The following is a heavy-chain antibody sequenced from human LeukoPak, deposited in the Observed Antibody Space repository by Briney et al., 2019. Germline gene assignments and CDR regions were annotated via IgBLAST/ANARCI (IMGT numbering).Heavy chain of an antibody. D-gene: IGHD4-11*01. CDR2: INHSGST. J-gene: IGHJ4*02. CDR3: ARARETVPIDY. CDR1: GGSFSGYY. Sequence: SETLSLTCAVYGGSFSGYYWTWIRQPPGKGLEWIGEINHSGSTNYNPSLKSRVTVSVDTSKNQFPLKLTSVTAADTAVYYCARARETVPIDYWSQGTLVTVSS. V-gene: IGHV4-34*01.